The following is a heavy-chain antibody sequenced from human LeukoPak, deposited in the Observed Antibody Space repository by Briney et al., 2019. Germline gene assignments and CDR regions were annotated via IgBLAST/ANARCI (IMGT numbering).Heavy chain of an antibody. V-gene: IGHV4-30-4*08. J-gene: IGHJ4*02. CDR2: IYYSGST. CDR1: GGSISSSSYY. Sequence: PSETLSLTCTVSGGSISSSSYYWGWIRQPPGKGLEWIGYIYYSGSTYYNPSLKSRVTISVDTSKNQFSLKLSSVTAADTAVYYCARGVYDYVWGSYRPHFDYWGQGTLVTVSS. D-gene: IGHD3-16*02. CDR3: ARGVYDYVWGSYRPHFDY.